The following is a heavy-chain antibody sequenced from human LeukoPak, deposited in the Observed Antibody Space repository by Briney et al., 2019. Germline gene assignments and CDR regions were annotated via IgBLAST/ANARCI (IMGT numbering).Heavy chain of an antibody. D-gene: IGHD4-17*01. CDR2: INSDGSST. CDR1: GFTFSSYW. CDR3: ARAIPSYGDYEYFDY. V-gene: IGHV3-74*01. J-gene: IGHJ4*02. Sequence: PGGSLRLSCAASGFTFSSYWMHWVRQAPGKGLVWVSRINSDGSSTSYADSVKGRFTISRDNAKNTLYLQMNSLRAEDTAVYYCARAIPSYGDYEYFDYWGQGTLVTVSS.